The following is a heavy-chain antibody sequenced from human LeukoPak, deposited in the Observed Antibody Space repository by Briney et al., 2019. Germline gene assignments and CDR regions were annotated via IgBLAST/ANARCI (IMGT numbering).Heavy chain of an antibody. V-gene: IGHV3-21*01. CDR3: ARNLQLRDAFDI. CDR2: ISSSSYI. J-gene: IGHJ3*02. CDR1: GFTFSSYS. D-gene: IGHD1-7*01. Sequence: TGGSLRLSCAASGFTFSSYSMNWVRQAPGKGLEWVSSISSSSYIYYADSAKGRFTISRDNAKNSLYLQMNSLRAEDTAVYYCARNLQLRDAFDIWGQGTMVTVSS.